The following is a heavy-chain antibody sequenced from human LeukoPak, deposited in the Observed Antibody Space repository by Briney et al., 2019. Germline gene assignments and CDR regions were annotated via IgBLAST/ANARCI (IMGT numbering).Heavy chain of an antibody. Sequence: GRSLRLSCAASGFTFSSYGMHWVRQAPGKGLEWVAVISYDGSNKYYADSVKGRFTISRDNSKNTLYLQMNSLRAEDTAVYYCAKGYCSRTSCYGSHYYYGMDVWGQGTTVTVSS. V-gene: IGHV3-30*18. J-gene: IGHJ6*02. CDR1: GFTFSSYG. CDR2: ISYDGSNK. CDR3: AKGYCSRTSCYGSHYYYGMDV. D-gene: IGHD2-2*01.